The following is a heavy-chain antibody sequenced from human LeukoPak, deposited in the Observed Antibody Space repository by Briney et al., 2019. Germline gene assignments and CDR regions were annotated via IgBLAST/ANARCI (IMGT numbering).Heavy chain of an antibody. CDR1: GFTFSTFA. D-gene: IGHD1-26*01. CDR2: IFPSGGEI. J-gene: IGHJ4*02. Sequence: GGSLRLSCAASGFTFSTFAMIWVRQPPGKGLEWVSSIFPSGGEIHYADSVRGRFTISRDNSKSTLSLQMNSLRAEDTAVYYCAKESGRHGIGIFAYFQYWGQGTLVTVSS. V-gene: IGHV3-23*01. CDR3: AKESGRHGIGIFAYFQY.